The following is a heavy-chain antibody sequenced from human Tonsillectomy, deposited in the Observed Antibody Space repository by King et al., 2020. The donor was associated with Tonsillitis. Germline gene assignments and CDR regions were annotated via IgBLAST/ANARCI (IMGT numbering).Heavy chain of an antibody. J-gene: IGHJ4*02. CDR3: ATRFEY. CDR2: ISSISSTI. Sequence: VQLVESGGGLVQPGGSLRLSCAASGITFSTYSMNWVRQAPGKGLEWVSYISSISSTINYADSVKGRFTISRDNAKNSLYLQMNSLRAEETAGYYCATRFEYWGQGTLVTVSS. CDR1: GITFSTYS. D-gene: IGHD6-6*01. V-gene: IGHV3-48*01.